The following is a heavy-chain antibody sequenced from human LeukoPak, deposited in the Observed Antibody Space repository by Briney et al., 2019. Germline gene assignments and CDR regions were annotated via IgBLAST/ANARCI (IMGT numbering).Heavy chain of an antibody. D-gene: IGHD3-10*01. V-gene: IGHV3-23*01. CDR3: AKGGGYGSGTYSED. CDR2: ISGSGLNT. CDR1: GFIFSTYG. J-gene: IGHJ4*02. Sequence: PGGSLRLSCAASGFIFSTYGMTWFRQAPGRGLEWVSGISGSGLNTYYADSVKGRFTSSRDNSKNMPYLQMNSLRAEDTAVYYCAKGGGYGSGTYSEDWGQGILVTVSS.